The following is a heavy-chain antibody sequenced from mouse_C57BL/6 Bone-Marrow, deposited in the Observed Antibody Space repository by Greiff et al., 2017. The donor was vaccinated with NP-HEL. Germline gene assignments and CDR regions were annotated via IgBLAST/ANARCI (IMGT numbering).Heavy chain of an antibody. CDR3: ARNGAQATGGFDY. V-gene: IGHV2-9-1*01. J-gene: IGHJ2*01. D-gene: IGHD3-2*02. CDR1: GFSLTSYA. CDR2: IWTGGGT. Sequence: VQGVESGPDLVAPSQSLSITCTVSGFSLTSYAISWVRQPPGKGLEWLGVIWTGGGTNYNSALKSRLSISKDNSKSQVFLKMNSLQTDDTARYYCARNGAQATGGFDYWGQGTTLTVSS.